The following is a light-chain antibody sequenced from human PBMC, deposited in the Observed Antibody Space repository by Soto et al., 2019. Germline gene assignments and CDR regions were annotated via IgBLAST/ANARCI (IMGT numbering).Light chain of an antibody. CDR1: ASNIGNNY. J-gene: IGLJ2*01. CDR3: GAWDNSLTGGV. V-gene: IGLV1-51*02. Sequence: QSVLPQPPSVSAAPGQKVTISCSGSASNIGNNYVSWYQQLPGTAPKLLIYENYERPSGIPDRFSGSKSGTSATLGITGLQTGDEADYYCGAWDNSLTGGVFGGGTKVTVL. CDR2: ENY.